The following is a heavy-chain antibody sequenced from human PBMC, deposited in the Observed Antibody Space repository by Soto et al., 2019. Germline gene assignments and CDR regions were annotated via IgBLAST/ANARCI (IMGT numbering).Heavy chain of an antibody. CDR2: IYWDDDK. CDR3: AHRHDFEYYDILTGSGGWFDP. J-gene: IGHJ5*02. Sequence: SGPTLVNPTQTLTLTCTFSGFSLSTSGVGVGWXXXXXXXXXXXLALIYWDDDKRYSPSLKSRLTITKDTSKNQVVLTMTNMDPVDTATYYCAHRHDFEYYDILTGSGGWFDPWGQGTLVTVSS. V-gene: IGHV2-5*02. D-gene: IGHD3-9*01. CDR1: GFSLSTSGVG.